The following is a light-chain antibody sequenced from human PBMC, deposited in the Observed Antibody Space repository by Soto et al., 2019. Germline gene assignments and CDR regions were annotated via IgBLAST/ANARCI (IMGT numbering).Light chain of an antibody. Sequence: QSVLTQPPSVSAAPGQKVTISCSGSGSNIGNNYVSWYQHLPGTAPKLLIYDNNNRPSGIPDRFSGSKSGTSATLDITGLQTGDEADYYCGTWDNSLSAGIFGGGTQLTVL. CDR1: GSNIGNNY. CDR3: GTWDNSLSAGI. V-gene: IGLV1-51*01. CDR2: DNN. J-gene: IGLJ2*01.